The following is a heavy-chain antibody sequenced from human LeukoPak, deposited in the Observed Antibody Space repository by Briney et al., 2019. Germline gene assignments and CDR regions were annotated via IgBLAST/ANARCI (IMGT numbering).Heavy chain of an antibody. CDR3: ARPNYGDYGSDAFDI. V-gene: IGHV4-61*01. D-gene: IGHD4-17*01. CDR2: IYYSGST. J-gene: IGHJ3*02. CDR1: GGSISSGSYY. Sequence: ASETLSLTCTVSGGSISSGSYYWSWIRQPPGKGLEWIGYIYYSGSTNYNPSLKSRVTISVDTSKNQFSLKLSSVTAADTAVYYCARPNYGDYGSDAFDIWGQGTMVTVSS.